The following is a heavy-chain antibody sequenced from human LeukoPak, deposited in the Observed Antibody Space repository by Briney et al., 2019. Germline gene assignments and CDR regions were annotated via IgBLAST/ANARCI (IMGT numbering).Heavy chain of an antibody. J-gene: IGHJ5*02. D-gene: IGHD3-10*01. V-gene: IGHV4-31*03. CDR2: IYYSGST. CDR1: GGSISSGGYY. Sequence: MPSETLSLTCTVSGGSISSGGYYWSWIRQHPGKGLEWIGYIYYSGSTYYNPSLKSRVTISVGTSKNQFSLKLSSVTAADTAVYYCARVRMRVWFDPWGQGTLVTVSS. CDR3: ARVRMRVWFDP.